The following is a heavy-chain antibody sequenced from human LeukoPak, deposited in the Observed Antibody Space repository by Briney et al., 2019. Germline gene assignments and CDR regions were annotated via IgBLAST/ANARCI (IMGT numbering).Heavy chain of an antibody. J-gene: IGHJ4*02. D-gene: IGHD1-26*01. CDR2: IYTSGST. V-gene: IGHV4-61*02. Sequence: PSETLSLTCTVSGGSISSGSYYWSWIRQPAGKGLEWIGRIYTSGSTNYNPSLKSRVTISVDTSKNQFSLKLSSVTAADTAVYYCARDRAISGNFFDYWGQGTLVTVSS. CDR1: GGSISSGSYY. CDR3: ARDRAISGNFFDY.